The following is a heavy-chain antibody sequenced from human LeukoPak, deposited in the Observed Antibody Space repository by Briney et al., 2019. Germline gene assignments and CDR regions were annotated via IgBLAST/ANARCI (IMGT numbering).Heavy chain of an antibody. CDR1: GYTFTSYA. CDR2: INTNTGNP. J-gene: IGHJ1*01. Sequence: ASVKVSCKASGYTFTSYAMNWVRQAPGQRLEWMGWINTNTGNPTYAQGFTGRFVFSLDTSVSTAYLQISSLKAEDTAVYYCARAKYSSGWYEKGYLQHWGQGTLVTVSS. D-gene: IGHD6-19*01. CDR3: ARAKYSSGWYEKGYLQH. V-gene: IGHV7-4-1*02.